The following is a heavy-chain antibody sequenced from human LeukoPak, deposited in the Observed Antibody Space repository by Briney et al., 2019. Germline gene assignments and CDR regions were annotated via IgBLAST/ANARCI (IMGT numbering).Heavy chain of an antibody. V-gene: IGHV3-11*01. CDR2: ISSSGSTI. CDR1: GFTFSDYY. CDR3: AKDLLGVGTGIAVASNY. Sequence: GGSLRLSCAASGFTFSDYYMSWTRQAPGKGLEWVSYISSSGSTIYYADSVKGRFTISRDNSKNTLYLQMNSLRAEDTAVYYCAKDLLGVGTGIAVASNYWGQGTLVTVSS. J-gene: IGHJ4*02. D-gene: IGHD6-13*01.